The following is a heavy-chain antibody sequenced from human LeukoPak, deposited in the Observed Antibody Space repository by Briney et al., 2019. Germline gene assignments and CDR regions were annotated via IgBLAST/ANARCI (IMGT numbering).Heavy chain of an antibody. CDR2: IYYSGST. J-gene: IGHJ4*02. CDR1: GGSISSYY. D-gene: IGHD2-15*01. Sequence: SETLSLTCAVYGGSISSYYWSWIRQPPGKGLEWIGYIYYSGSTNYNPSLKSRVTISVDTSKNQFSLKLSSVTAADTAVYYCARGPPYLLFDYWGQGTLVTVSS. V-gene: IGHV4-59*01. CDR3: ARGPPYLLFDY.